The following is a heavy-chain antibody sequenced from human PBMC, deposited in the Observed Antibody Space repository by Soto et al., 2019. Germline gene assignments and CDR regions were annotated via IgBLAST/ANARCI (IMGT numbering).Heavy chain of an antibody. CDR2: INSGNGNT. J-gene: IGHJ6*02. CDR1: GYTFTNYA. V-gene: IGHV1-3*05. D-gene: IGHD1-26*01. CDR3: ARVGQWGGMDV. Sequence: QVQFVQSGAEEKKPGASVRLCCKASGYTFTNYAIHWVRQAPAQRLEWLGWINSGNGNTKYSQTFQGRVTITRDTSANTAYMELSSLRSEDTAVYYCARVGQWGGMDVWGQGTTVTVSS.